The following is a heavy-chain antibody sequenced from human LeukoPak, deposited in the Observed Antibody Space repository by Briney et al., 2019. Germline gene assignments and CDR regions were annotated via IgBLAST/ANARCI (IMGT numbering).Heavy chain of an antibody. CDR2: IRFDGTSE. Sequence: GGSLRLSCAASGFTFSNFGMHWVRQTPGKGLEWVAFIRFDGTSEFYADSVKARFTISRDNSKNTLYLQMNSLRAEDTAVYYCANLNPVVGAPWGQGTLVTVSS. J-gene: IGHJ5*02. D-gene: IGHD1-26*01. V-gene: IGHV3-30*02. CDR1: GFTFSNFG. CDR3: ANLNPVVGAP.